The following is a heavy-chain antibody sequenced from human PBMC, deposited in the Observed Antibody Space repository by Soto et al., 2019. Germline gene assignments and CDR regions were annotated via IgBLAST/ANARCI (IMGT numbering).Heavy chain of an antibody. V-gene: IGHV6-1*01. CDR3: AKDGSGYDSANYYYYGMDV. Sequence: SRTLSLTCAISGDSVSSNSAAWNWIRQSPSRGLEWLGRTYYRSKWYNDYAVSVKSRITINPDTSKNQFSLQLNSVTPEDTAVYYCAKDGSGYDSANYYYYGMDVWGQGTTVTVSS. D-gene: IGHD5-12*01. J-gene: IGHJ6*02. CDR2: TYYRSKWYN. CDR1: GDSVSSNSAA.